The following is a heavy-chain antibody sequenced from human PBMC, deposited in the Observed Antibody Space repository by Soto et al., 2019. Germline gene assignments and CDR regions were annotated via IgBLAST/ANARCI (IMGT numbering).Heavy chain of an antibody. D-gene: IGHD2-2*01. V-gene: IGHV4-34*01. J-gene: IGHJ5*02. CDR3: ARDGFCTSTTCRVGNWFDP. Sequence: TLSLTCVVYXGSFSGYYWSWIRQSPGKGLEWIGGINHRGSTNYNPSLESRVTISVDTSKNQFSLKLPSVTAADTAMYYCARDGFCTSTTCRVGNWFDPWGQGTLVTVSS. CDR2: INHRGST. CDR1: XGSFSGYY.